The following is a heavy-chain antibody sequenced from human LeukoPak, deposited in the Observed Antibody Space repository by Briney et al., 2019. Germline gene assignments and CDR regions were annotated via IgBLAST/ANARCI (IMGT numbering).Heavy chain of an antibody. CDR2: IIPIFGTA. J-gene: IGHJ6*03. D-gene: IGHD6-6*01. CDR3: ARAGIVTSIAARHYYYYCMDV. V-gene: IGHV1-69*05. Sequence: SVKVSCKASGGTFSSYAISWVRQAPGQGLEWMGGIIPIFGTANYAQKFQGRVTITTDESTSTAYMELSSLRSEDTAVYYCARAGIVTSIAARHYYYYCMDVWGKGTTVTVSS. CDR1: GGTFSSYA.